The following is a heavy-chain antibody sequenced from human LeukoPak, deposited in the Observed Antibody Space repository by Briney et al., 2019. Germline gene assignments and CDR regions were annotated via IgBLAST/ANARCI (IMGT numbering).Heavy chain of an antibody. J-gene: IGHJ6*03. CDR3: ARDKFYYGSGSYSGYYMDV. CDR1: GYTFTSYG. V-gene: IGHV1-46*01. Sequence: ASVKVSCKASGYTFTSYGISWVRQAPGQGLEWMGIINPSVGTTTYAQKFQGRVSMTRDMSTNTVYMELSSLRSEDTAVYYCARDKFYYGSGSYSGYYMDVWGKGTTVAVSS. D-gene: IGHD3-10*01. CDR2: INPSVGTT.